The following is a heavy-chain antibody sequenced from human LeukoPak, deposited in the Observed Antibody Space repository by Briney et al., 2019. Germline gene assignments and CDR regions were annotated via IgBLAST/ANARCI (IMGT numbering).Heavy chain of an antibody. Sequence: ASVKVSCKASGYTFTGYYMHWVRQAPGQGLEWMGWINPNSGGTNYAQKFQGRVTMTRDTSISTAYMELSRLRSDDTAVYYCARGSAPSRNIFDYWGQGTLVTVSS. J-gene: IGHJ4*02. V-gene: IGHV1-2*02. CDR2: INPNSGGT. CDR1: GYTFTGYY. D-gene: IGHD1-14*01. CDR3: ARGSAPSRNIFDY.